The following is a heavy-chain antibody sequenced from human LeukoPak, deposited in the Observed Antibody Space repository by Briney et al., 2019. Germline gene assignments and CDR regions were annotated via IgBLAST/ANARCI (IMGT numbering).Heavy chain of an antibody. D-gene: IGHD3-22*01. Sequence: SVKVSCKASGGTFSSYTISWVRQAPGQGLEWMGRIIPILGIANYAQKSQGRVTITADKSTSTAYMELSSLRSEDTAVYYCARDEDYYDSSGYYARWFDPWGQGTLVTVSS. CDR2: IIPILGIA. J-gene: IGHJ5*02. CDR3: ARDEDYYDSSGYYARWFDP. V-gene: IGHV1-69*04. CDR1: GGTFSSYT.